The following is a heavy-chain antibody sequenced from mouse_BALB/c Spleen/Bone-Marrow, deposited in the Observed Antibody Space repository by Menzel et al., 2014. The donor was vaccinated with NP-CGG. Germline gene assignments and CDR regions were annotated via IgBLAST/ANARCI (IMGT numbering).Heavy chain of an antibody. Sequence: EVQLVESGPGLVKPSQSLSLTCSVTGYSITSGYYWNWIRQFPGNKLEWMGYISYDGSNNYNPSLKNRISITRDTSKNQFFLKLNSVTTEDTATYYCARVYGNYVFAYWGQGTLVTVSA. D-gene: IGHD2-10*02. CDR3: ARVYGNYVFAY. V-gene: IGHV3-6*02. CDR1: GYSITSGYY. J-gene: IGHJ3*01. CDR2: ISYDGSN.